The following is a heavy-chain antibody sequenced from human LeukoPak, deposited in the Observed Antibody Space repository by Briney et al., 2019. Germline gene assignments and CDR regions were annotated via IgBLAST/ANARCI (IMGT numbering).Heavy chain of an antibody. J-gene: IGHJ4*02. CDR1: GFTFSSYA. D-gene: IGHD3-3*01. CDR2: ISGSGGST. V-gene: IGHV3-23*01. Sequence: PGGSLRLSCAASGFTFSSYAMSWVRQAPGKGLEWVSAISGSGGSTYYADSVKGRFTISRDNSKNTLYLQMNSLRAEDTAVYYCAKNTYDFWSGYYSSPNYWGQGTLVTVSS. CDR3: AKNTYDFWSGYYSSPNY.